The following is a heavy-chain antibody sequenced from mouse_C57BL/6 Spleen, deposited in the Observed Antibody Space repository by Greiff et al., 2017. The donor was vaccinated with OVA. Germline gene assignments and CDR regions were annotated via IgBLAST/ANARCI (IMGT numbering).Heavy chain of an antibody. D-gene: IGHD2-1*01. CDR3: ARTDYGNAWFAY. V-gene: IGHV1-80*01. Sequence: QVQLQQSGAELVKPGASVKISCKASGYAFSSYWMNWVKQRPGKGLEWIGQIYPGDGGTNYNEKFKSKATLTVDKSSSTAYMQLSSLTSEDSAVYYCARTDYGNAWFAYWGQGTLVTVSA. J-gene: IGHJ3*01. CDR1: GYAFSSYW. CDR2: IYPGDGGT.